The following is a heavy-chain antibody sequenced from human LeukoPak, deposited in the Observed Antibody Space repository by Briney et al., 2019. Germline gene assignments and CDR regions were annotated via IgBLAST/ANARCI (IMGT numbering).Heavy chain of an antibody. CDR2: INHSGST. J-gene: IGHJ4*02. D-gene: IGHD4-17*01. V-gene: IGHV4-34*01. Sequence: KPSETLSLTCAVYGGSFSGYYWSWIRQPPGKGLEWIGEINHSGSTNYNPSLKSRVTISVDTSKNQFSLKLSSVTAADTAVYYCARGSSTTVTTFPFDYWGQGTLVTVSS. CDR3: ARGSSTTVTTFPFDY. CDR1: GGSFSGYY.